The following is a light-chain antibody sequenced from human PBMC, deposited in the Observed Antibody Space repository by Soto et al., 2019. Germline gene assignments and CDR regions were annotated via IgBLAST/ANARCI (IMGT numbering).Light chain of an antibody. CDR3: QQYNSYSWT. CDR2: DAS. Sequence: DFQMTKSPSTQSASVGDRVTITCRASQSICSWLAWYQQKPGKAPKLLIYDASSLESGVPSRFSGSGSGTEFTLTISSLQPDDFATYYCQQYNSYSWTFGQGTKVDIK. J-gene: IGKJ1*01. CDR1: QSICSW. V-gene: IGKV1-5*01.